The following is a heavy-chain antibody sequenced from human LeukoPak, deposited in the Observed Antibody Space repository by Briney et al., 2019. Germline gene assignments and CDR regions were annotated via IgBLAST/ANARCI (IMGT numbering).Heavy chain of an antibody. CDR1: GFTFNTYA. Sequence: AGGSLRLSCAASGFTFNTYAMSWVRQAPGKGLEWVSSISENGESTYYADSVKGRFTISRDNAKNSLYLQMNSLRAEDTAVYYCAKELGARAFDYWGQGTLVTVSS. CDR3: AKELGARAFDY. J-gene: IGHJ4*02. D-gene: IGHD1-26*01. CDR2: ISENGEST. V-gene: IGHV3-23*01.